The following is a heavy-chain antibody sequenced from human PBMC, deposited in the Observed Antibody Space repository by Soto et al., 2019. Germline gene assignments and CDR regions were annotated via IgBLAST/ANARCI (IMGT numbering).Heavy chain of an antibody. D-gene: IGHD6-6*01. CDR2: ISSSSSYT. J-gene: IGHJ4*02. V-gene: IGHV3-11*06. CDR3: ARSRRGSSSDY. Sequence: PGGSLRLSCAASGFTFSDYYMSWIRQAPGKGLEGVSYISSSSSYTNYADSVKGRFTISRDNAKNSLYLQMNSLRAEDTAVYYCARSRRGSSSDYWGQGTLVTVSS. CDR1: GFTFSDYY.